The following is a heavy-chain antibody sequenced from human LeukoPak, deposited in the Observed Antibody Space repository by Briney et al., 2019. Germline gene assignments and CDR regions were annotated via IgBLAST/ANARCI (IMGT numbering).Heavy chain of an antibody. CDR1: GFTFDDYA. D-gene: IGHD3-9*01. CDR3: AKTKLRYFDWLSTPSGNY. J-gene: IGHJ4*02. CDR2: ISGSGGST. V-gene: IGHV3-23*01. Sequence: PGGSLRLSCAASGFTFDDYAMSWVRQAPGKGLEWVSAISGSGGSTYYADSVKGRFTISRDNSKNTLYLQMNSLRAEDTAVYYCAKTKLRYFDWLSTPSGNYWGQGTLVTVSS.